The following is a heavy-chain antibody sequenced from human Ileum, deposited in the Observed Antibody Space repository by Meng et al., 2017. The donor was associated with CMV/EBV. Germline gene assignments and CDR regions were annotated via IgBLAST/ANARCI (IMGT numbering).Heavy chain of an antibody. CDR2: IYTSGST. J-gene: IGHJ4*02. CDR3: AREGSAVH. CDR1: GTSITGYY. D-gene: IGHD6-13*01. Sequence: QVQLQEAGPGLVKPSETLSLTCTVSGTSITGYYWSWIRQSAAKGLEWIGRIYTSGSTNYNPSLHSRVSMSIDTSKNQFSLKLRSVTAADTAVYYCAREGSAVHWGQGTPVTVSS. V-gene: IGHV4-4*07.